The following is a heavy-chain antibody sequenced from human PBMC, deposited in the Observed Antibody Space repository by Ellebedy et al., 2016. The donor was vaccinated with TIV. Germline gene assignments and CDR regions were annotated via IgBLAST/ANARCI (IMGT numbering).Heavy chain of an antibody. V-gene: IGHV3-21*01. J-gene: IGHJ4*02. CDR2: ISSSSYI. CDR1: GFTFSSYS. CDR3: ARAGGGSGYGLDY. Sequence: GGSLRLSXAASGFTFSSYSMNWVRQAPGKGLEWVSSISSSSYIYYADSVKGRFTISRDNAKNSLYLQMNSLRAEDTAVYYCARAGGGSGYGLDYWGQGTLVTVSS. D-gene: IGHD3-22*01.